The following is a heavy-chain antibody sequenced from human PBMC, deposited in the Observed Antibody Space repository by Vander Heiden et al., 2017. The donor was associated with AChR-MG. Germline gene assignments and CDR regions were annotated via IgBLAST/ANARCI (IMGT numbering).Heavy chain of an antibody. J-gene: IGHJ4*02. D-gene: IGHD1-7*01. CDR1: GLTFRNYE. CDR3: AREDGTTGHFDQ. CDR2: ISSRGNNL. V-gene: IGHV3-48*03. Sequence: EVQLVESGGGLVKPGGSLRLSCGASGLTFRNYEMNWVRQAPGKGLEWISYISSRGNNLYYADSVKGRFTISRDNAKNSLYLQINSLRVEDTAIYYCAREDGTTGHFDQWGQGTLGPVSS.